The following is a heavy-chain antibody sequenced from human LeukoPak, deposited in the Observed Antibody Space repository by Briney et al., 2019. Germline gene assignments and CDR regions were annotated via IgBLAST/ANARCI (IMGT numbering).Heavy chain of an antibody. V-gene: IGHV4-34*01. D-gene: IGHD3-16*02. CDR2: INHSGST. CDR1: GGSFSGYY. Sequence: SETLSLTCAVYGGSFSGYYWSWIRQPPGKGLEWIGEINHSGSTNYNPSLKSRVTISVDTSKNQFSLKLSSVTAADTAVYYCARGRVRDAFDIWGQGTMVTVSS. J-gene: IGHJ3*02. CDR3: ARGRVRDAFDI.